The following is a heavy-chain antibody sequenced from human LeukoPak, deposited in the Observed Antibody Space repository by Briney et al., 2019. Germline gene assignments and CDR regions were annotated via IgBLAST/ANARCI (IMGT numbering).Heavy chain of an antibody. D-gene: IGHD2-2*01. CDR3: ARDTRTHDAFDI. CDR2: IYHSGST. Sequence: SETLSLTCAVSGGSISSGGYSWSWIRQPPGKGLEWIGYIYHSGSTYYNPSLKSRVTISVDRSKSQFSLKLSSVTAADTAVYYCARDTRTHDAFDIWGQGTMVTVSS. J-gene: IGHJ3*02. V-gene: IGHV4-30-2*01. CDR1: GGSISSGGYS.